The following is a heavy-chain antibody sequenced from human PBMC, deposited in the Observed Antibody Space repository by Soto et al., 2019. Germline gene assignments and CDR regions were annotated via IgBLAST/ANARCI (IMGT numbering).Heavy chain of an antibody. CDR2: VFYTGTT. V-gene: IGHV4-59*01. D-gene: IGHD4-17*01. CDR1: GGSMNNNY. J-gene: IGHJ4*02. CDR3: ARSLTVTRFDQ. Sequence: QVHLQESGPGLVKPSENLSLFCNVSGGSMNNNYWSWIRQAPGKGLEGIGYVFYTGTTNYNPSLKRRVTILVDTAKKQFSLRLSSVTAADTAVYYCARSLTVTRFDQWGQGTRVTVS.